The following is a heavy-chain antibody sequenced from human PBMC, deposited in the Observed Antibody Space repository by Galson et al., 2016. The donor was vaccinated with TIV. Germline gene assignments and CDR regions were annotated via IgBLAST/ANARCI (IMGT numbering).Heavy chain of an antibody. CDR3: ARDSVSFGSGSYYPSSLDY. V-gene: IGHV1-69*06. CDR2: IIPIFDTT. D-gene: IGHD3-10*01. CDR1: GATFSRYA. J-gene: IGHJ4*02. Sequence: SVKVSCKASGATFSRYAFNWVRQAPGQGLEWMGRIIPIFDTTNYAQNFHGRVTIIADKSTNTVYMEVSRLRSDDTAVYYCARDSVSFGSGSYYPSSLDYWGQGTLVTVSS.